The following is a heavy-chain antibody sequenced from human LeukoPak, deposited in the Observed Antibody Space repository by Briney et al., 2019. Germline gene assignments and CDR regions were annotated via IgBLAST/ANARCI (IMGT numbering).Heavy chain of an antibody. V-gene: IGHV3-21*01. D-gene: IGHD4-11*01. J-gene: IGHJ3*02. Sequence: GRSLRLSCAASGFTFSSYSMNWVRQAPGKGLEWVSSISSSSSYIYYADSVKGRFTISRDNAKNSLYLQMNSLRAEDTAVYYCARDRLQYRLGFDIWGQGTMVTVSS. CDR2: ISSSSSYI. CDR3: ARDRLQYRLGFDI. CDR1: GFTFSSYS.